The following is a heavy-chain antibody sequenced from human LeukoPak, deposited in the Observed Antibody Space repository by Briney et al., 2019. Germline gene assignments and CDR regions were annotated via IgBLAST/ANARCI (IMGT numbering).Heavy chain of an antibody. D-gene: IGHD2-2*01. CDR2: IIPIFGTA. CDR3: ARERCDSTSCYYFDY. V-gene: IGHV1-69*05. CDR1: GGTFSSYA. Sequence: AASVKVSCKASGGTFSSYAISWVRQAPGQGLEWMGGIIPIFGTANYAQKFQGRVTITTDESTSTAYTELSSLRSEDTAVYYCARERCDSTSCYYFDYWGQGTLVTVSS. J-gene: IGHJ4*02.